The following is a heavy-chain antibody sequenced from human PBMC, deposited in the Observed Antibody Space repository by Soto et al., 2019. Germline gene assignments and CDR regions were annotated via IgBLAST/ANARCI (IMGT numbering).Heavy chain of an antibody. Sequence: GASLKVSCKASGYTFTSYGISWVRQAPGKGLEWMGWISAYNGNTNYAQKLQGRVTMTTDTSTSTAYMELRSLRSDDTAVYYCARVLFRSWYSSGWYDAFDIWGQGTMVTVSS. V-gene: IGHV1-18*01. CDR3: ARVLFRSWYSSGWYDAFDI. CDR2: ISAYNGNT. D-gene: IGHD6-19*01. J-gene: IGHJ3*02. CDR1: GYTFTSYG.